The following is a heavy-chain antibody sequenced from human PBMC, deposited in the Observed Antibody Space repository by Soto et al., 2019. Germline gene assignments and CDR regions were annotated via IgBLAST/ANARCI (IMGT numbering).Heavy chain of an antibody. CDR3: AKDRGTGDYGVNAVDI. Sequence: EVQLLESGGGLVQPGGSLRLSCAASGFTFSIFAMSWVRQAPGKGLEWVSTISGRGGNTYYADSVKGRFTISRDNSKNTLNLQMNGQRGEDTAVYYCAKDRGTGDYGVNAVDIWGQGTMVTVSS. CDR1: GFTFSIFA. CDR2: ISGRGGNT. J-gene: IGHJ3*02. V-gene: IGHV3-23*01. D-gene: IGHD7-27*01.